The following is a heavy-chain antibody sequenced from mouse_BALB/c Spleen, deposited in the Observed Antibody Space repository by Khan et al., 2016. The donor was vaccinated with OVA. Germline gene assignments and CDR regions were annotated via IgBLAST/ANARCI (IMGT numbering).Heavy chain of an antibody. CDR1: GYSFTNYG. Sequence: VQLVESGPEVKKPGETVKISCKASGYSFTNYGMNWVRQAPGKGLKWMGWINTYTGEPTYADDFKGRFAFSLETSASTAYLQINNLKNEDTATYCCASGGYWYFDVWGAGTTVTVSS. D-gene: IGHD1-1*02. J-gene: IGHJ1*01. CDR2: INTYTGEP. CDR3: ASGGYWYFDV. V-gene: IGHV9-3-1*01.